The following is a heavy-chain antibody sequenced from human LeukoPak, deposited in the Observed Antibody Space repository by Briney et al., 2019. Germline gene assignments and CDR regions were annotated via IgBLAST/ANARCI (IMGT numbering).Heavy chain of an antibody. CDR1: GFTFSSYE. CDR2: ISSSGSTI. J-gene: IGHJ4*02. CDR3: ARMGESDYFDY. Sequence: GGSLRLSCAASGFTFSSYEMNWVRQAPGKGLEWVSYISSSGSTIYYADSVKGRFTISRDNTKNSLYLQMNSLRAEDTAVYYCARMGESDYFDYWGQGTLVTVSS. D-gene: IGHD3-16*01. V-gene: IGHV3-48*03.